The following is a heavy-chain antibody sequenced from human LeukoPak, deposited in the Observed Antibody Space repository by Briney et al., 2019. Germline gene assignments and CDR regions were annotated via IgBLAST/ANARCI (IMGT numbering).Heavy chain of an antibody. J-gene: IGHJ4*02. V-gene: IGHV3-74*01. CDR3: AREARVGGALQY. D-gene: IGHD1-26*01. CDR2: INTDGSFT. Sequence: GGSLRLSCATSEFTFSRYSMYWVRQAPGKGLVWVSRINTDGSFTTYADSVQGRFTISRDTAKNTLFLQMNSLRAEDTAVYYCAREARVGGALQYWGQGTLVTVSS. CDR1: EFTFSRYS.